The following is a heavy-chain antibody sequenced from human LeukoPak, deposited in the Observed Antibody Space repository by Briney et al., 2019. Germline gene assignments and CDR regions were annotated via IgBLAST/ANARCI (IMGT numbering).Heavy chain of an antibody. V-gene: IGHV3-53*01. CDR1: GFTVSSDY. D-gene: IGHD5-24*01. CDR2: IYSGGST. Sequence: GGSLRLSCAASGFTVSSDYMSWVRQAPGKGLEWVSVIYSGGSTYYADSVKGRFTISRDNSKNTLYLQMNSLRAEDTAVYYCARALERWLQLDYWGQGTLVTVSS. CDR3: ARALERWLQLDY. J-gene: IGHJ4*02.